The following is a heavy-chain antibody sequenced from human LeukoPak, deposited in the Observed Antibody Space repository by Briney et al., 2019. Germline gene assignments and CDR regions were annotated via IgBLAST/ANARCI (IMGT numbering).Heavy chain of an antibody. V-gene: IGHV1-2*02. CDR1: GYTFTGYY. CDR2: INPNSGGT. Sequence: GASVKVSCKASGYTFTGYYMHWVRQAPGQGLEWMGWINPNSGGTNYAQKFQGRVTMTRDTSISTAYMELSRLRSDDTAVYYCARDLNVLRYFDWLLGDAFDIWGQGTMVTVSS. D-gene: IGHD3-9*01. CDR3: ARDLNVLRYFDWLLGDAFDI. J-gene: IGHJ3*02.